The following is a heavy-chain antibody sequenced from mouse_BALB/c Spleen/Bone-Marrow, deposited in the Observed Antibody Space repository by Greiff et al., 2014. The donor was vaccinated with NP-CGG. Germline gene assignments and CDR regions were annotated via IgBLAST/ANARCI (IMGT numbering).Heavy chain of an antibody. V-gene: IGHV5-4*02. CDR2: ISDGGTYT. J-gene: IGHJ4*01. Sequence: EVKLMESGGGLVKPGGSLKLSCAAPGFTFSDYYMYWVRQTPEKRLEWVATISDGGTYTFYPDSVKGRFTISRDNDKNNLYLQMSSLQSEDTAMYYCTRSGKRYGAMDYWGQGTSVTVSS. CDR1: GFTFSDYY. D-gene: IGHD2-10*02. CDR3: TRSGKRYGAMDY.